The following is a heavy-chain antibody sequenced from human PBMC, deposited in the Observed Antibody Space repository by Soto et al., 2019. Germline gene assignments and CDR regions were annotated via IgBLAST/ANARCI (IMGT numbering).Heavy chain of an antibody. Sequence: QVQLQESGPGLVKPSQTLSLTCTVSGGSISSGGYYWSWIRQHPGKGLEWIGYIYYSGSTYYNPSLKSRATISVDTSKNQFSLQLSSVPAADTAVYYCARDRDCSGGSCYSLYLNYGMDVWGQGTTVTVSS. CDR1: GGSISSGGYY. D-gene: IGHD2-15*01. CDR3: ARDRDCSGGSCYSLYLNYGMDV. J-gene: IGHJ6*02. CDR2: IYYSGST. V-gene: IGHV4-31*03.